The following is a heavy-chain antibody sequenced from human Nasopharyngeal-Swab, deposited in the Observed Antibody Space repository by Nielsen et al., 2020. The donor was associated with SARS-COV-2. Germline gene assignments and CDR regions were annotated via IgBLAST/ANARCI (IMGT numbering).Heavy chain of an antibody. CDR2: ISSSSSYI. D-gene: IGHD1-26*01. V-gene: IGHV3-21*01. CDR1: GFTFSSYS. CDR3: ARVGGATNHYYYYMDV. Sequence: GGSLRLCCAASGFTFSSYSMNWVRQAPGKGLEWVSSISSSSSYIYYADSVKGRFTISRDNAKNSLYLQMNSLIAEDTAVYYCARVGGATNHYYYYMDVWGKGTTVTVSS. J-gene: IGHJ6*03.